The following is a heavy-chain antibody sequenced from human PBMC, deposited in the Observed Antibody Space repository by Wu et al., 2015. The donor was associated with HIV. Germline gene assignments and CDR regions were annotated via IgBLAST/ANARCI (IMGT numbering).Heavy chain of an antibody. CDR1: GGTFNSHA. D-gene: IGHD3/OR15-3a*01. J-gene: IGHJ4*02. CDR2: IIPVFGTP. CDR3: ARGSGVGYDLLTASY. Sequence: QVHLVQFGGEVKKPGSSVKVSCKTSGGTFNSHAVIWVRQAPGQGLEWMGGIIPVFGTPNYAQMFQGRVTITTDESTSTAYMELRSLRSEDTAVYYCARGSGVGYDLLTASYWGQGTLVTVSS. V-gene: IGHV1-69*05.